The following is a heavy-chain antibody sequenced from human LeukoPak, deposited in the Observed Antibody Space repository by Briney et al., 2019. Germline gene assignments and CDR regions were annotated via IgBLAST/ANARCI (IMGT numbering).Heavy chain of an antibody. CDR2: IYTSGST. J-gene: IGHJ4*02. CDR1: GGSISSSSYY. D-gene: IGHD3-10*01. Sequence: SETLSLTCTVSGGSISSSSYYWSWIRQPAGKGLEWIGRIYTSGSTNYNPSLKSRVTMSVDTSKNQFSLKLSSVTAADTAVYYCARVSLVRGAPDYYFDYWGQGTLVTVSS. CDR3: ARVSLVRGAPDYYFDY. V-gene: IGHV4-61*02.